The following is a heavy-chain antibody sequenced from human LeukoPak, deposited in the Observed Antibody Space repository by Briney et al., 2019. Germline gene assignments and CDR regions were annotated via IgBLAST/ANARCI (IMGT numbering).Heavy chain of an antibody. CDR3: ARVEVALSQES. D-gene: IGHD3-10*01. CDR1: GFTFSSYG. CDR2: IWYDGSNK. J-gene: IGHJ5*02. V-gene: IGHV3-33*01. Sequence: GGSLRLSCAASGFTFSSYGMHWVRQAPGKGLEWVAVIWYDGSNKNYADSVKGRFTISRDNSKNTLYLQMNSLRAEDTAVYYCARVEVALSQESWGQGTLVTVSS.